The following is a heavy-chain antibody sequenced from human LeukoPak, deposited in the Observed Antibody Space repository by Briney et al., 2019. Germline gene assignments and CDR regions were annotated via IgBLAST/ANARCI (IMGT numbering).Heavy chain of an antibody. Sequence: GGSLRLSCAASGFSFSNYGISWVRQAPGRGLEWVSTINDDGSKSYYADSVKGRFSISRDNSRNTLYLQMNTLRADDTAVYYCAKSGPVAAVISLFEYWGQGTLVTVSS. CDR3: AKSGPVAAVISLFEY. CDR1: GFSFSNYG. CDR2: INDDGSKS. V-gene: IGHV3-23*01. D-gene: IGHD6-13*01. J-gene: IGHJ4*02.